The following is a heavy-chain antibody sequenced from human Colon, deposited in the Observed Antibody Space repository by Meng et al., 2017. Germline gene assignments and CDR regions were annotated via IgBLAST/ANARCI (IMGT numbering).Heavy chain of an antibody. CDR2: VYHRGDT. J-gene: IGHJ4*02. D-gene: IGHD1-7*01. V-gene: IGHV4-61*01. CDR1: GGSVSSGNHY. CDR3: GRDQGRELINH. Sequence: VRLQEPGPGLVRPSGTLSPTCTVSGGSVSSGNHYWGWIRQPPGKGLEWIGEVYHRGDTNYNPSLKSRVDISVDKSKNQFYLSLFSVTAADTAVYYCGRDQGRELINHWGQGTLVTISS.